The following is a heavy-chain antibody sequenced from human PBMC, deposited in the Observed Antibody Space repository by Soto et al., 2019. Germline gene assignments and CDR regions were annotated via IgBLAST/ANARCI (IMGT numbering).Heavy chain of an antibody. CDR2: IYYSGST. D-gene: IGHD2-8*02. CDR1: GGSISSGGYY. J-gene: IGHJ6*02. CDR3: AGDIRRRGVGSYRMDV. Sequence: QVQLQESGPGLVKPSQTLSLTCTVSGGSISSGGYYWSWIRQHPGKGLEWIGYIYYSGSTYYNPNHKGRCTTPVDKSKNQFSRKLSSVAAADTAVYYCAGDIRRRGVGSYRMDVWGQGTTLTVCS. V-gene: IGHV4-31*03.